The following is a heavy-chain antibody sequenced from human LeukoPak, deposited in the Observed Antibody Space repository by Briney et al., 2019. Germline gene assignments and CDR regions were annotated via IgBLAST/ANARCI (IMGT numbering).Heavy chain of an antibody. CDR1: GGSISSSSYN. CDR3: ARPGSSSWEYFQH. J-gene: IGHJ1*01. Sequence: PSETLSLTCTVSGGSISSSSYNWGWIRQPPGKGLEWIGSIYYSGSTYYNPSLKSRVTISVDTSKNQFSLKLSSVTAADTAVYYCARPGSSSWEYFQHWGQGTLVTVSS. D-gene: IGHD6-13*01. V-gene: IGHV4-39*01. CDR2: IYYSGST.